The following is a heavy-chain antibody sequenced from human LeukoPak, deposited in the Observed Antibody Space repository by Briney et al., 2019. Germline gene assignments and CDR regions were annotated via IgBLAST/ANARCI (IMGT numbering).Heavy chain of an antibody. V-gene: IGHV5-51*01. Sequence: PGESLKISCRGSGYSFTAYWIAWVRQMPGKGLEWMATIYPGDSATTYSPSFQGQVTISADKSITTAYLQWSSLKASDTAMYYCARPAASLGGFDYWGQGTLVTVSS. CDR3: ARPAASLGGFDY. CDR1: GYSFTAYW. D-gene: IGHD3-16*01. CDR2: IYPGDSAT. J-gene: IGHJ4*02.